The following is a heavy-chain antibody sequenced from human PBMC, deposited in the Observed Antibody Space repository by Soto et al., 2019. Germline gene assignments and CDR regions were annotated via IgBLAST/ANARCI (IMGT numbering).Heavy chain of an antibody. Sequence: QVQLVQSGAEVKKPGASVKVSCKASGYTFTSYGISWVRQAPGQGLEWMGWISAYNGNTNYAQKLQGRVTMTTDTSLSXXYMELRTLRSDDRSVYYCARVSVDTAMVTGGAVDIWGQGTMVTVSS. D-gene: IGHD5-18*01. V-gene: IGHV1-18*01. CDR1: GYTFTSYG. CDR2: ISAYNGNT. J-gene: IGHJ3*02. CDR3: ARVSVDTAMVTGGAVDI.